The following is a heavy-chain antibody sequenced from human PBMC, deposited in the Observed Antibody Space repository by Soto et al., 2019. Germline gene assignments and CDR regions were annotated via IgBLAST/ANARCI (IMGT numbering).Heavy chain of an antibody. CDR2: ISVTPGIT. CDR3: SKWSGYGDL. Sequence: EVQLVESGGGLVQPGGSLRLSCAASGFTFSSYWMHWVRQAPGKGLIWVSGISVTPGITFYADSVKGRFTISRDSSNNAVYLQMNSLRAEDTAMYFCSKWSGYGDLWGQGTLVTVSS. J-gene: IGHJ4*02. V-gene: IGHV3-74*01. D-gene: IGHD5-12*01. CDR1: GFTFSSYW.